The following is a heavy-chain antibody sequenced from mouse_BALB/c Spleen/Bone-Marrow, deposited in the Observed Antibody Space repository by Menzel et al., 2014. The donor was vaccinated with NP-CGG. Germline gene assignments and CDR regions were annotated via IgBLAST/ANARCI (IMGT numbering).Heavy chain of an antibody. V-gene: IGHV1S41*01. D-gene: IGHD2-10*02. J-gene: IGHJ3*01. Sequence: DLVKPGASVKLSCKASGYTFTSYWINWIKQRPGQGLEWIGRIAPGSGSTYYNEMFKGKATLTVDTSSSTAYIQLSSLSSEDSAVYFCARGYGNSAWFAYWGLGTLVTVSA. CDR3: ARGYGNSAWFAY. CDR1: GYTFTSYW. CDR2: IAPGSGST.